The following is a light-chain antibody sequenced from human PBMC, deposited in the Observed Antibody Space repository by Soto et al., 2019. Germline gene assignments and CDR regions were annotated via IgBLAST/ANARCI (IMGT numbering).Light chain of an antibody. CDR1: QSVRNSY. V-gene: IGKV3-20*01. Sequence: ENVLTQSPGTLSLSPGERATLSCRASQSVRNSYLAWYRQRPGQIPTLLIFGASTRATGIPDRFSGSGSGKDFTLTISRLEPEDIAVYYCQQYGSSPFTFGPGIKVEIK. CDR3: QQYGSSPFT. J-gene: IGKJ3*01. CDR2: GAS.